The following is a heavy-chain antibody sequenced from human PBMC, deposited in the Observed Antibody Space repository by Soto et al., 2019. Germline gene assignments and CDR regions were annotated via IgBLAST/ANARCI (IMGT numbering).Heavy chain of an antibody. CDR2: IYYSGST. V-gene: IGHV4-61*01. J-gene: IGHJ5*02. CDR3: ARDLPLSYSKTPRWFDP. Sequence: PSETLSLTCTVSGGSVSSGSYYWSWFRQPPGKGLEWIGYIYYSGSTNYNPSLKSRVTISVDTSKNQFSLKLSSVTAADTAVYYCARDLPLSYSKTPRWFDPWGQGTLVTVSS. D-gene: IGHD4-4*01. CDR1: GGSVSSGSYY.